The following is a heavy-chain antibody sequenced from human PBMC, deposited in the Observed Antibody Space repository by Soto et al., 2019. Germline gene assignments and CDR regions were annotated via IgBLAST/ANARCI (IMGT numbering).Heavy chain of an antibody. CDR3: ARDPRYCSGGVCFNYYHMDV. Sequence: QVQLVESGGGVVQPGRYLRLSCAASGFTFSLYGIHWVRQAPGKGLEWVSFIRYDGTNQYYAESVKGRFTIFRDNSKNTVYLQMNSLRVEDTAVYYCARDPRYCSGGVCFNYYHMDVWGKGTTVTFSS. V-gene: IGHV3-33*01. J-gene: IGHJ6*03. CDR2: IRYDGTNQ. D-gene: IGHD2-15*01. CDR1: GFTFSLYG.